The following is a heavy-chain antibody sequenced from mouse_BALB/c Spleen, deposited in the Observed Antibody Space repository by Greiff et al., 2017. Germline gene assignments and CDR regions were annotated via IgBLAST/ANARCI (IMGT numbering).Heavy chain of an antibody. Sequence: EVKLMESGAELVRSGASVKLSCTASGFIIKDYYMHWVKQRPEQGLEWIGWIDPENGDTEYAPKFQGKATMTADTSSNTAYLQLSSLTSEDTAVYYCNAYYGNSKGFAYWGQGTLVTVSA. CDR1: GFIIKDYY. CDR2: IDPENGDT. D-gene: IGHD2-1*01. V-gene: IGHV14-4*02. CDR3: NAYYGNSKGFAY. J-gene: IGHJ3*01.